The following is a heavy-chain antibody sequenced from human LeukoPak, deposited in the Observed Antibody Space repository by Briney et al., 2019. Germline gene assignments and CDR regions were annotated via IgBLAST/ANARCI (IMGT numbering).Heavy chain of an antibody. D-gene: IGHD5-18*01. V-gene: IGHV1-18*04. CDR2: ISAYNGNT. CDR3: AIVDTTVGFDY. CDR1: GYTFITYG. J-gene: IGHJ4*02. Sequence: ASVKLSCKTSGYTFITYGITWVRQAPGQGLEWMGWISAYNGNTAYAQKFQGRVTVTTDTSTRTASMDLRSLRSDDTAVYYCAIVDTTVGFDYWGQGTLVTVSS.